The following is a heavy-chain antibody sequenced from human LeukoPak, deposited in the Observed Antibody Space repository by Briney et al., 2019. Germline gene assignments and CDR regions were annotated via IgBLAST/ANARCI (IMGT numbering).Heavy chain of an antibody. J-gene: IGHJ6*02. D-gene: IGHD3-3*01. V-gene: IGHV1-69*04. Sequence: SVKVSCKASGGTFSSYAISWVRQAPGQGLEWMGRIIPILGIANYAQKFQGRVTITADKSTSTAYMELSSLRSEDTAVYYCASAFTIFGVAPHQDYYYGMDVWGQGTTVTVSS. CDR3: ASAFTIFGVAPHQDYYYGMDV. CDR1: GGTFSSYA. CDR2: IIPILGIA.